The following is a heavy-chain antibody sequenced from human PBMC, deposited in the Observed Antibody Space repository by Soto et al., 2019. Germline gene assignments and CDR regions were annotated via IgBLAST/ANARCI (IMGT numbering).Heavy chain of an antibody. Sequence: SETLSLTCTVSGGSISSYYWSWIRQPPGKGLEWIGYIYYSGSTNYNPSLKSRVTISVDTSKNQLSLKLSSVTAADTAVYYCARHRCGGSCYFDYWGQGTLVTVSS. CDR1: GGSISSYY. V-gene: IGHV4-59*08. D-gene: IGHD2-15*01. CDR2: IYYSGST. CDR3: ARHRCGGSCYFDY. J-gene: IGHJ4*02.